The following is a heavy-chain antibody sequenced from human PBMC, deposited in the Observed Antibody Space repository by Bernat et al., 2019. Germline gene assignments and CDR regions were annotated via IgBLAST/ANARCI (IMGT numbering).Heavy chain of an antibody. D-gene: IGHD1-7*01. CDR2: TSAGGTTT. V-gene: IGHV3-23*01. CDR3: AKDGEGNYHDYLYYRGMEV. J-gene: IGHJ6*02. Sequence: EVQLLESGGGLVQPGGSLRLSCEVAGFTFNNYAMSWVRQAPGKGLEWVSSTSAGGTTTYYADSVRGRFSMSRDNSKNTLYLQMNSLRAEDTAVYYCAKDGEGNYHDYLYYRGMEVWGQGTTVTVSS. CDR1: GFTFNNYA.